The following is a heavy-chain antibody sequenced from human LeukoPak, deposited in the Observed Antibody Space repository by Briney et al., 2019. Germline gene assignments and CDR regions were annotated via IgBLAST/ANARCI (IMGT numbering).Heavy chain of an antibody. D-gene: IGHD5-18*01. CDR1: GGSISSYY. J-gene: IGHJ6*02. CDR3: ARTDTAMAYYYYGMDV. V-gene: IGHV4-59*01. Sequence: SETLSLTCTVSGGSISSYYWSWIRQPPGKGLEWIGHIYYSGSTNYNPSLKSRVTISVDTSKNQFSLKLSSMTAADTAVYYCARTDTAMAYYYYGMDVWGQGTTVTVSS. CDR2: IYYSGST.